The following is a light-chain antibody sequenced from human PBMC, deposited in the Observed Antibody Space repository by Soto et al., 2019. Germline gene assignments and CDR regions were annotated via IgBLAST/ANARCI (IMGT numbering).Light chain of an antibody. CDR1: MRDVGAYNL. V-gene: IGLV2-14*01. Sequence: QSALTQPASVSGSAGQSITISCSGTMRDVGAYNLVSWYQQHPGTAPKLIIYEVRNRPSGISSRFSGSRSGNTASLTISGLQPEDEGDYYCSAYPARRTLVFGGGTKLTVL. J-gene: IGLJ3*02. CDR2: EVR. CDR3: SAYPARRTLV.